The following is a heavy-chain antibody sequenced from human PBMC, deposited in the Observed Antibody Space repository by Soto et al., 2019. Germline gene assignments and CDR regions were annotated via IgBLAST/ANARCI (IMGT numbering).Heavy chain of an antibody. V-gene: IGHV4-34*01. J-gene: IGHJ5*02. CDR1: GGSFSGYY. Sequence: SETLSLTCAVYGGSFSGYYWSWIRQPPGKGLEWIGEINHSGSTNYNPSLKSRVTISVDTSKNQFSLKLSSVTAADTAVYYCARSSMVRGVILNWFDPWGQGTLVTVSS. CDR3: ARSSMVRGVILNWFDP. D-gene: IGHD3-10*01. CDR2: INHSGST.